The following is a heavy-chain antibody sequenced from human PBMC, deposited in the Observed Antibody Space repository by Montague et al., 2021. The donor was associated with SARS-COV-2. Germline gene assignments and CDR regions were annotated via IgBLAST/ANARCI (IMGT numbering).Heavy chain of an antibody. V-gene: IGHV3-30-3*01. CDR1: GFTFSSYA. Sequence: SLRLSCAASGFTFSSYAMHWVRQAPGKGLEWAAVISYDGSNKYYADSVKGRFTISRDNSKNTLYLQINSLRAEDTAVYYCARTLLDYYGMDVWGQGTTVTVSS. CDR3: ARTLLDYYGMDV. J-gene: IGHJ6*02. CDR2: ISYDGSNK. D-gene: IGHD2/OR15-2a*01.